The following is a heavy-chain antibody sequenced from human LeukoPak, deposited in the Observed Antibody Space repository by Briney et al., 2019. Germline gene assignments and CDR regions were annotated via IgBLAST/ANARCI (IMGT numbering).Heavy chain of an antibody. CDR2: IIPILGIA. D-gene: IGHD6-13*01. CDR3: ARVSPAHDSIAAAEGSGY. V-gene: IGHV1-69*04. CDR1: GGTFSSYA. Sequence: ASVKVSCKASGGTFSSYAISWVRQAPGQGLEWMGRIIPILGIANYAQKFQGRVTITADKSTSTAYMELSSLRSEDTAVYYCARVSPAHDSIAAAEGSGYWGQGTLVTVSS. J-gene: IGHJ4*02.